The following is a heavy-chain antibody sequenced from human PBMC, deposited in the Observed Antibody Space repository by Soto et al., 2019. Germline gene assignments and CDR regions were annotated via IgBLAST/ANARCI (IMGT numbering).Heavy chain of an antibody. CDR2: ISAYNGNT. J-gene: IGHJ4*02. D-gene: IGHD3-10*01. CDR3: ARDPYYYGSGSSLDY. Sequence: QVQLVQSGTEVKKPGASVKVSCKASGYTFTSYGISWVRQAPGQGLEWMGWISAYNGNTNYAQKLQGRVTMTTDTSTSTAYMELRSLRSDDTAVYYCARDPYYYGSGSSLDYWGQGTLVTVSS. V-gene: IGHV1-18*01. CDR1: GYTFTSYG.